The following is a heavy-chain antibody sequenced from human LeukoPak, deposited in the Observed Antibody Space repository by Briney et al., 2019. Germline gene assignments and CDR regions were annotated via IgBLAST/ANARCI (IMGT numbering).Heavy chain of an antibody. V-gene: IGHV5-51*01. CDR2: IYPGDSDT. CDR1: GYSFTSYW. D-gene: IGHD6-6*01. CDR3: ARRKYSSSSNYYYYGMDV. J-gene: IGHJ6*02. Sequence: GESLKISCKGSGYSFTSYWIGWVRQMPGKGLEWMGIIYPGDSDTRYSPSSQGQVTISADKSISTAYLQWSSLKASDTAMYYCARRKYSSSSNYYYYGMDVWGQGTTVTVSS.